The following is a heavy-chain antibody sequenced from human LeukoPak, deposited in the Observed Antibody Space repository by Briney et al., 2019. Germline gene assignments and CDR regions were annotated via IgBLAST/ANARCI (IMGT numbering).Heavy chain of an antibody. V-gene: IGHV3-48*03. J-gene: IGHJ4*02. CDR2: TTTSGGTI. Sequence: GGPLRLSCAASGFPFSSYEINWVREAPGKGLEWVSYTTTSGGTIYYTDSVKGRFTVSRDNAKNSLYLQMNSLRAEDTAVYYCARSDTGYSGYDRTFVSLDYWGQGTLVTVSS. D-gene: IGHD5-12*01. CDR1: GFPFSSYE. CDR3: ARSDTGYSGYDRTFVSLDY.